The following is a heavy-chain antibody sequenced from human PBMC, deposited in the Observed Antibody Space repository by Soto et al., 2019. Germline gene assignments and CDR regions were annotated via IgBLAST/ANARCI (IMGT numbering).Heavy chain of an antibody. CDR2: MYHTGST. CDR3: ARSSRYQYDSSEGNFDY. CDR1: GVSISSNNW. V-gene: IGHV4-4*02. Sequence: QVQLQESGPGLVKPSGTLSLTCAVSGVSISSNNWWSWVRQPPGKGLEWIGEMYHTGSTNYNPSLKSRVTISVDKSKNHFSLELNSGTAADTAVYYCARSSRYQYDSSEGNFDYWGQGTLVTVSS. D-gene: IGHD3-22*01. J-gene: IGHJ4*02.